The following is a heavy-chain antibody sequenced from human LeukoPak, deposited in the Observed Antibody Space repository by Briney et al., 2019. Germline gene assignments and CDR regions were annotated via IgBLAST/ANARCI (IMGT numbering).Heavy chain of an antibody. J-gene: IGHJ4*02. CDR3: ARATLYGDYEDY. CDR1: GGSFSGYY. D-gene: IGHD4-17*01. V-gene: IGHV4-34*01. CDR2: INHSGST. Sequence: SETLSLTCAVYGGSFSGYYWSWIRQPPGKGLEWIGEINHSGSTNYNPSLKSRVTISVDTSKNQFSLKLSSVTAADTAVYYCARATLYGDYEDYWGQGTLVTVSS.